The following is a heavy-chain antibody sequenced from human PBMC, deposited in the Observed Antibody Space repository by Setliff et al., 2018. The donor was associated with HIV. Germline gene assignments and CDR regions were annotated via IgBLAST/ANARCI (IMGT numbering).Heavy chain of an antibody. V-gene: IGHV4-34*01. CDR2: INHSGST. J-gene: IGHJ4*02. D-gene: IGHD3-22*01. CDR3: FLFYDDRSGFYWD. Sequence: PSETLSLTCAVYGGSFSGYYWSWIRQPPGKGLEWIGEINHSGSTNYNLSLKSRAAISADTSKKQFSLKLTSVTAADTGIYYCFLFYDDRSGFYWDWGQGTPVTVSS. CDR1: GGSFSGYY.